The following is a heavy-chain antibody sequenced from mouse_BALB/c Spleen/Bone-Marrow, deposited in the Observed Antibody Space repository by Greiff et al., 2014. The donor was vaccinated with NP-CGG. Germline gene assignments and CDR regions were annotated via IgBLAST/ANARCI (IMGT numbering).Heavy chain of an antibody. CDR2: IYPGNVNT. D-gene: IGHD2-3*01. V-gene: IGHV1S56*01. J-gene: IGHJ1*01. Sequence: VNLVESGPELVKPGASVRISCKASGYTFTSYYIHWVKQRPGQGLEWIGWIYPGNVNTKYNEKLKGKATLTADKSSSTAYMQLSSLTSEDSAVYFCASYDGSYFDVWGAGTTVTVSS. CDR1: GYTFTSYY. CDR3: ASYDGSYFDV.